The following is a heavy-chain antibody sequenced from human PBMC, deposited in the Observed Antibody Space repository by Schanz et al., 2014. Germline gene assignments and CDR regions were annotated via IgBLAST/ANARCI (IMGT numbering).Heavy chain of an antibody. Sequence: EMQLLESGGGLIQPGGSLRLSCAASGFTFSTHAMSWVRQAPGKGLEWVSSISGDHRNTFYADSVKGRFTISRDNGKNSLSLQMNSLRVEDTAIYYCARDSNGDDGYRFWFDSWGQGILVTVSS. CDR3: ARDSNGDDGYRFWFDS. V-gene: IGHV3-23*01. CDR2: ISGDHRNT. D-gene: IGHD4-17*01. CDR1: GFTFSTHA. J-gene: IGHJ5*01.